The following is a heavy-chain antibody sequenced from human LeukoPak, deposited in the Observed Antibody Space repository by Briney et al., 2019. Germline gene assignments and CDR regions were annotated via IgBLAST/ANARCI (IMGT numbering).Heavy chain of an antibody. V-gene: IGHV4-59*13. CDR2: VYYTGST. J-gene: IGHJ4*02. CDR3: ARYMRDTGTYDFDY. Sequence: SETLSLTCSVSGASISGYYWSWVRPTPGRGREWVGYVYYTGSTNYNPSLQSRCTITVDTSNNQFSLNLRVVTAADTAAYYCARYMRDTGTYDFDYWGQGTLVTVSS. CDR1: GASISGYY. D-gene: IGHD3-3*01.